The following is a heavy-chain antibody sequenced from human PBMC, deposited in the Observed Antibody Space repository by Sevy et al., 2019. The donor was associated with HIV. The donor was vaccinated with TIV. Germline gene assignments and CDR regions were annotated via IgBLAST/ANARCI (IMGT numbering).Heavy chain of an antibody. J-gene: IGHJ4*02. V-gene: IGHV3-7*01. D-gene: IGHD3-10*01. CDR2: INQDGSEK. Sequence: GGSLRLSCAASGFTFSSFWMSWVRQAPGKGLEWVVNINQDGSEKYYVDSVKGRFTISRDNAKNSLYLQMHSLTAEDTAVYYCARDQTFYYGSGSIGFDYWGQGILVTVSS. CDR1: GFTFSSFW. CDR3: ARDQTFYYGSGSIGFDY.